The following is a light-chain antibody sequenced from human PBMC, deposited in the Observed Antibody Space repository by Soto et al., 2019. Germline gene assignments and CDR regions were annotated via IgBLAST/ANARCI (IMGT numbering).Light chain of an antibody. J-gene: IGKJ4*01. CDR2: DTS. Sequence: EIVLTQSPATLSLSPGERATLSCKASQSVSSSLAWYQQKPGQAPRLLIYDTSIRATGIPGRFSGSGSGPDFTLTIRSLEPEDFAVYYCQQRSNWPLTFGGGTKVEIK. V-gene: IGKV3-11*01. CDR3: QQRSNWPLT. CDR1: QSVSSS.